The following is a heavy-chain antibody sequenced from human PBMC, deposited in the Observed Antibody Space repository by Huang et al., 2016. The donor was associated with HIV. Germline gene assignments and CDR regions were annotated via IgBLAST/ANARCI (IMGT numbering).Heavy chain of an antibody. CDR1: GFTFNSFW. CDR2: IKQDGSEK. D-gene: IGHD1-26*01. Sequence: EVQLVESGGGLVKPGGSLRLSCAASGFTFNSFWMSWVRQAPGKGLEWVANIKQDGSEKGYVASVKGRFTISRDNAKNSLYLQMNSLRAEDTAVYYCARMRGSYNFDYWGQGTLVTVSS. J-gene: IGHJ4*02. CDR3: ARMRGSYNFDY. V-gene: IGHV3-7*01.